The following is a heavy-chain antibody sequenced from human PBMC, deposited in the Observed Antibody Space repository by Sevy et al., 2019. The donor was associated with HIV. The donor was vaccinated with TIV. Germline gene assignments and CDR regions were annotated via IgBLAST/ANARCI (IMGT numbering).Heavy chain of an antibody. Sequence: GGSLRLSCAASGFTFSKYAMYWVRQAPGKGLEWMAVISYDGSNKQYADSVEGRFTISRDNSKNTLYLQMNSLRAEDTAVYYCATDSFGVIFTDYFDYWGQGTLVTVSS. CDR2: ISYDGSNK. CDR3: ATDSFGVIFTDYFDY. J-gene: IGHJ4*02. CDR1: GFTFSKYA. D-gene: IGHD3-3*01. V-gene: IGHV3-30*04.